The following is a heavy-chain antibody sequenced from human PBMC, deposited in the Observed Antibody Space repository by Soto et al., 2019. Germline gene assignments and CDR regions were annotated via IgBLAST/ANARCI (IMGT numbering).Heavy chain of an antibody. J-gene: IGHJ6*02. V-gene: IGHV5-51*07. CDR1: GYSFASYW. CDR2: IYPGDSDT. D-gene: IGHD6-6*01. CDR3: ARTRSFTLGFYYDGMDV. Sequence: GESLKISFQGSGYSFASYWIGWVHQMPGKDLEWMGIIYPGDSDTRYSPSFQGQVTISADKSLRTAYLQWTSLKASDTALYYCARTRSFTLGFYYDGMDVWGQGTTVTVSS.